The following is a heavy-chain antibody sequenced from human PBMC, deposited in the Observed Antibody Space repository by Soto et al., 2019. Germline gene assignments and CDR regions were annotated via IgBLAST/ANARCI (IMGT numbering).Heavy chain of an antibody. CDR2: ISGSGGST. D-gene: IGHD3-16*02. CDR1: GFTFSSYA. CDR3: AKGDNMITFGGVIEPSPDY. V-gene: IGHV3-23*01. Sequence: GGSLRLSCAASGFTFSSYAMSWVRQAPGKGLEWVSAISGSGGSTYYADSVKGRFTISRDNSKNTLYLQMNSLRAEDTAVYYCAKGDNMITFGGVIEPSPDYWGQGTLVTVSS. J-gene: IGHJ4*02.